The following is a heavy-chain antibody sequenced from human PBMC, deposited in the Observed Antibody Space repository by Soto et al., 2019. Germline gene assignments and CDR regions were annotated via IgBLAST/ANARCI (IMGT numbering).Heavy chain of an antibody. D-gene: IGHD3-10*01. V-gene: IGHV1-58*02. CDR2: IVVGSGNT. CDR3: AAGRTYYYGSGSYYNDYYYYGMDV. J-gene: IGHJ6*02. CDR1: GFTFTSSA. Sequence: QMQLVQSGPEVKKPGTSVKVSCKASGFTFTSSAMQWVRQARGQRLEWIGWIVVGSGNTNYAQKFQERVTITRDMSTSTAYMELSSLRSEDTAVYYCAAGRTYYYGSGSYYNDYYYYGMDVWGQGTTVTVSS.